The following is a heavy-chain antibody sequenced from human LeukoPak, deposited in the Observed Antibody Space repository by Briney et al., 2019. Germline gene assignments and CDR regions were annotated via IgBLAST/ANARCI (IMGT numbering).Heavy chain of an antibody. V-gene: IGHV3-23*01. CDR2: ISGSGGST. D-gene: IGHD6-19*01. J-gene: IGHJ4*02. CDR3: AKFYSSGWYYCDY. Sequence: GGSLRLSCAAPGFTFSSYAMSWVRQAPGKGLERVSAISGSGGSTYYADSVKGRFTISRDNSKNTLYLQMNSLRAEDTAVYYCAKFYSSGWYYCDYWGQGTLVTVSS. CDR1: GFTFSSYA.